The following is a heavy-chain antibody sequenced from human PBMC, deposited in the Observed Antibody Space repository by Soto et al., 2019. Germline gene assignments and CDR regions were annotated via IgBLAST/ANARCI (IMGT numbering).Heavy chain of an antibody. Sequence: GRSLRLSCAASGFTFSDHYMDWVRQAPGKGLEWVGRTRNKANSYTTEYAASVKGRFTISRDDSKNSLYLQMNSLKTEDTAVYYCASAYPRSMYYYDSSAIDAFDILGQGTMVTVS. V-gene: IGHV3-72*01. CDR3: ASAYPRSMYYYDSSAIDAFDI. CDR1: GFTFSDHY. D-gene: IGHD3-22*01. J-gene: IGHJ3*02. CDR2: TRNKANSYTT.